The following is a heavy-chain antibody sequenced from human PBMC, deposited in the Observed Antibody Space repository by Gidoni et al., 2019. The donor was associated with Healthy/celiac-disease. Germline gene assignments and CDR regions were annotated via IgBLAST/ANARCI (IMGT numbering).Heavy chain of an antibody. D-gene: IGHD6-19*01. CDR2: IWYGGSNK. V-gene: IGHV3-33*01. J-gene: IGHJ4*02. CDR3: ARDPYSSGGYFDY. CDR1: GFTFSSYV. Sequence: QVQLVESGGGVVQPGRSLRLSCAASGFTFSSYVMHWVRQAPGKGLEWVAFIWYGGSNKYYADYVKGRFTIARDNSKNTLYLKMNSLRAEDTAVYYGARDPYSSGGYFDYWGQGTLVTVSS.